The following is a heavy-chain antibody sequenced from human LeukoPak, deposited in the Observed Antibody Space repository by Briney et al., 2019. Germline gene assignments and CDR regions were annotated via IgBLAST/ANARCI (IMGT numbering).Heavy chain of an antibody. D-gene: IGHD3-3*01. CDR2: ISAYNGNT. CDR1: GYTFTSYG. V-gene: IGHV1-18*01. J-gene: IGHJ4*02. Sequence: ASVKVSCKASGYTFTSYGISWVRQAPGQGLEWMGWISAYNGNTNYAQKLQGRVTITTDTSTSTAYMELRSLRSDDTAVYYCATTYYDFWSGYYTGQFDYWGQGTLVTVSS. CDR3: ATTYYDFWSGYYTGQFDY.